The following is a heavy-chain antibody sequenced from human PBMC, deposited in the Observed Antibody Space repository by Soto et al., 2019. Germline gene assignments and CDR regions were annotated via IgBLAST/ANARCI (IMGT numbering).Heavy chain of an antibody. CDR2: ISYDGSNK. D-gene: IGHD3-22*01. CDR3: ARDVESYDSSGNPEG. J-gene: IGHJ4*02. V-gene: IGHV3-30-3*01. CDR1: GFTFSSYA. Sequence: QVQLVESGGGVVQPGRSLRLSCAASGFTFSSYAMHWVRQAPGKGLEWVAVISYDGSNKYYADSVKGRFTISRDNSKNTLYLQMNSLRAEDPAVYYCARDVESYDSSGNPEGWGQGTLVTVSS.